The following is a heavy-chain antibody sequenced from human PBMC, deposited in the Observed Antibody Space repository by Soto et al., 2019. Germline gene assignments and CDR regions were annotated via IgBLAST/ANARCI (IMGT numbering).Heavy chain of an antibody. CDR2: IDPSDSYT. J-gene: IGHJ6*02. V-gene: IGHV5-10-1*01. CDR3: ASFSGYCSSTSCYGHYYYYGMDV. Sequence: GESLKISCKGSGYSFTSYWISWVRQMPGKGLEWMGRIDPSDSYTNYSPSFQGHVTISADKSISTAYLQWSSLKASDTAMYYCASFSGYCSSTSCYGHYYYYGMDVWGQGTTVTSP. CDR1: GYSFTSYW. D-gene: IGHD2-2*03.